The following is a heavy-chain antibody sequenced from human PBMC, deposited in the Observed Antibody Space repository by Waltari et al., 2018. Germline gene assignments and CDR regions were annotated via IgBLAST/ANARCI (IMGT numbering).Heavy chain of an antibody. CDR1: GFDFGSYA. Sequence: QVQLVESGGGVVQPGRSLRLSCAASGFDFGSYAMHWVRQAPGKGLEWGAFMSIDGNNKYFGDSVRGRFSISRDNSKNTLFLDLNSLRVEDTAVYYCARVSRPHYDNSGAYYEYWGQGTLVTVSS. J-gene: IGHJ1*01. CDR3: ARVSRPHYDNSGAYYEY. CDR2: MSIDGNNK. V-gene: IGHV3-30-3*01. D-gene: IGHD3-22*01.